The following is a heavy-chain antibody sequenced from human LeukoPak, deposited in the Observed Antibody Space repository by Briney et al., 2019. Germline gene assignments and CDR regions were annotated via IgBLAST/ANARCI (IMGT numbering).Heavy chain of an antibody. CDR3: AGGYYYGSRYAFDI. J-gene: IGHJ3*02. V-gene: IGHV3-7*01. CDR2: IKQDGSEK. CDR1: GFTFSSYW. D-gene: IGHD3-10*01. Sequence: GGSLRLSCAASGFTFSSYWMSWVRQAPGKGLEWVANIKQDGSEKYYVDSVKGRFTISRDNAKNSLYLQMNSLRAEDTAVYYCAGGYYYGSRYAFDIWGQGTMVTVSS.